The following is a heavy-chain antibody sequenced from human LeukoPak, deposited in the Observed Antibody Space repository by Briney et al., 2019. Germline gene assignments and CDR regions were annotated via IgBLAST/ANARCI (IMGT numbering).Heavy chain of an antibody. Sequence: GGSLRLSCAASGFTFSSCAMSWVRQAPGKGLEWVSGFSVTGGATYYSDSVQGRFTISRDNSKNTLYLEMNSLSPDDTAVYYCARGVEPLAANTLAYWGQGTLVTVSS. J-gene: IGHJ4*02. CDR3: ARGVEPLAANTLAY. CDR2: FSVTGGAT. D-gene: IGHD1-14*01. CDR1: GFTFSSCA. V-gene: IGHV3-23*01.